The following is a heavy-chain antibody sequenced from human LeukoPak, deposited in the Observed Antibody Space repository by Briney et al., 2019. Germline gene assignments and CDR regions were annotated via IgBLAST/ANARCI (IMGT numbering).Heavy chain of an antibody. CDR1: GGSISSYY. V-gene: IGHV4-59*08. CDR3: ARYPPLVRGPLYFDY. Sequence: PSETLSLTCTVSGGSISSYYWSWIRQPPGKGLEWIGYIYYSGSTNYNPSLKSRVTISVDTSKNQFSLKLSSVTAADTAVYYCARYPPLVRGPLYFDYWGQGTLVTVSS. CDR2: IYYSGST. J-gene: IGHJ4*02. D-gene: IGHD3-10*01.